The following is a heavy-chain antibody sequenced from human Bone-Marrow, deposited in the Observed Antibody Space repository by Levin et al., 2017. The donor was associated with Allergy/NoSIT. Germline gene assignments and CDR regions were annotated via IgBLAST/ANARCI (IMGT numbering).Heavy chain of an antibody. J-gene: IGHJ4*02. D-gene: IGHD1-26*01. V-gene: IGHV1-8*01. CDR2: MNPNSGNT. Sequence: GESLKISCKASGYTFTSYDINWVRQATGQGLEWMGWMNPNSGNTGYAQKFQGRVTMTRNTSISTAYMELSSLRSEDTAVYYCARGTSGSYRGVYYFDYWGQGTLVTVSS. CDR3: ARGTSGSYRGVYYFDY. CDR1: GYTFTSYD.